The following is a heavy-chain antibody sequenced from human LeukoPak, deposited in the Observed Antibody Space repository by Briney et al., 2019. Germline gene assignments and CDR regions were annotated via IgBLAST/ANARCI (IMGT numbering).Heavy chain of an antibody. CDR3: ARGTPLDY. Sequence: SETLSLTCTVSGYSISSGYYWGWIRQPPGKGLEWIGSISHSGSTYYNPSLKSRVSISVDTSKNQFSLKLSSVTAADTAVYYCARGTPLDYWGQGTLVTVSS. J-gene: IGHJ4*02. CDR1: GYSISSGYY. CDR2: ISHSGST. V-gene: IGHV4-38-2*02.